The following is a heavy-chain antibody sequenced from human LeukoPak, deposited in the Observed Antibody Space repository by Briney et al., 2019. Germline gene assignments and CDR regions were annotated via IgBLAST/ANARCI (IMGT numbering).Heavy chain of an antibody. J-gene: IGHJ4*02. Sequence: ASVKVSCKVSGYTLTELSMHWVRQAPGKGLEWMGGFDPEDGETIYAQKFQGRVTMTGDTSTDTAYMELSSLRSEDTAVYYCATGYRTTTVNLIDYWGPGTLVNVSS. CDR3: ATGYRTTTVNLIDY. CDR2: FDPEDGET. D-gene: IGHD4-11*01. CDR1: GYTLTELS. V-gene: IGHV1-24*01.